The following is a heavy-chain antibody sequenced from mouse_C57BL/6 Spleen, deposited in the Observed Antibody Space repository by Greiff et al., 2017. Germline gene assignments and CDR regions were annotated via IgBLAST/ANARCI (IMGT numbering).Heavy chain of an antibody. V-gene: IGHV5-17*01. J-gene: IGHJ3*01. CDR1: GFTFSDYG. CDR2: ISSGSSTI. D-gene: IGHD5-1*01. Sequence: EVKLMESGGGLVKPGGSLKLSCAASGFTFSDYGMHWVRQAPEKGLEWVAYISSGSSTIYYADTVKGRYPISSDNAKTTLFLQMTRLRFEDTAMDYCARPVYYLPWFAYWGQGTLVTVSA. CDR3: ARPVYYLPWFAY.